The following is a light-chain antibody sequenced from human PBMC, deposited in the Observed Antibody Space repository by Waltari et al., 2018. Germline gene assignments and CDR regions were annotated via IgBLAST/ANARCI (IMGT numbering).Light chain of an antibody. CDR1: QSVNNY. CDR2: GAS. Sequence: VILPQSPATLSLSPGEGTTLSCRATQSVNNYLAWYQQKPGQAPRLLIYGASSRATGIPDRFSGSGSGTEFTLTISSLEPEDFAVYYCQKYSSSPHSFGQGTKVEIK. CDR3: QKYSSSPHS. V-gene: IGKV3-20*01. J-gene: IGKJ2*03.